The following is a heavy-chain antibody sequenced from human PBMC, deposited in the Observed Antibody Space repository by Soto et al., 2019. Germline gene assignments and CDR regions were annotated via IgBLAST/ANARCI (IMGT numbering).Heavy chain of an antibody. CDR2: TYYRSKWSH. D-gene: IGHD4-17*01. J-gene: IGHJ4*02. Sequence: QTLPLTGGSSGGSVSGNTAGWSWIRKSPSRGLEWLGRTYYRSKWSHDYAVSVESRITINPDTSKNQFSLQLDSVTPADTAVYYCARDSPGYGDYVLFDYWGQGTRVTVSS. V-gene: IGHV6-1*01. CDR1: GGSVSGNTAG. CDR3: ARDSPGYGDYVLFDY.